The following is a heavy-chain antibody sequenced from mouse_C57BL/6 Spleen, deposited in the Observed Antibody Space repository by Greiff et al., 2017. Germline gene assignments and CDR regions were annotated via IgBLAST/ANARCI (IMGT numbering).Heavy chain of an antibody. CDR1: GYTFTDYN. CDR3: ARGRNYYGSSYYAMDY. CDR2: INPNNGGT. J-gene: IGHJ4*01. Sequence: VQLKQSGPELVKPGASVKIPCKASGYTFTDYNMDWVKQSHGKSLEWIGDINPNNGGTIYNQKFKGKATLTVDKSSSTAYMELRSLTSEDTAVYYCARGRNYYGSSYYAMDYRGQGTSVTVSS. V-gene: IGHV1-18*01. D-gene: IGHD1-1*01.